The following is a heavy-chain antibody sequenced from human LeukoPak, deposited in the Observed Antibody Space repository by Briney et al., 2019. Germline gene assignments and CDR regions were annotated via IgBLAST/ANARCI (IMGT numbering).Heavy chain of an antibody. CDR3: ASCPFYDYVWGSYRSPDAFDI. Sequence: GGSLRLSCVASGYTFSHYWMSWVRQAPGKGLEWVANIKLDGSEKNYVDSVKGRFTISRDNAKNSLYLQMNSLRAEDTAVYYCASCPFYDYVWGSYRSPDAFDIWGQGTMVTVSS. D-gene: IGHD3-16*02. CDR2: IKLDGSEK. CDR1: GYTFSHYW. V-gene: IGHV3-7*01. J-gene: IGHJ3*02.